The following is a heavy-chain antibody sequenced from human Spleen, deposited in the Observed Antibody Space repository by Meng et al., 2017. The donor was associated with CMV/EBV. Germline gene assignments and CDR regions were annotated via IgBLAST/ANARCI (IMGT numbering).Heavy chain of an antibody. CDR2: ISGIGSSA. CDR3: ARGSVGLYYYYGMDV. V-gene: IGHV3-23*01. Sequence: LSLTCAASGFTFSNYAMSWVRQVPGKGLEWVSSISGIGSSAYYAASVKGRFTISRDNPKNMLNLEMNSLRAEDTAIYYCARGSVGLYYYYGMDVWGQGTTVTVSS. CDR1: GFTFSNYA. D-gene: IGHD2-15*01. J-gene: IGHJ6*02.